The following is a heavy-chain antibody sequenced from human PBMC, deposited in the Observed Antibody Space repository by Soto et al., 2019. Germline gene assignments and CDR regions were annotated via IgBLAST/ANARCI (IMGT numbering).Heavy chain of an antibody. Sequence: PSETLSLTCAVSGYSISSGYYWVCIRQPPGKGLEWIGSIYHSGSTYYNPSLKSRVTISVDTSKNQFSMKLSSVTAADTAVYYCARVPYDFWSGYLARDHYNWFDPWCQGNMVTVSS. V-gene: IGHV4-38-2*01. CDR3: ARVPYDFWSGYLARDHYNWFDP. CDR2: IYHSGST. CDR1: GYSISSGYY. D-gene: IGHD3-3*01. J-gene: IGHJ5*02.